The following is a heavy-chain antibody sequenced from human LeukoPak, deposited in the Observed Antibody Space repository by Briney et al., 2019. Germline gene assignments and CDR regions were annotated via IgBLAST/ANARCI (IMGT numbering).Heavy chain of an antibody. V-gene: IGHV4-39*01. CDR2: NSGSI. CDR3: ARNETSGYCDI. J-gene: IGHJ3*02. CDR1: GGSISSSTHY. Sequence: PSETLSLTCTVSGGSISSSTHYWGWIRQSPGKGLEWIGRNSGSISYNPSLRSRVTITVDTSKNQFSLNFNSVTAADTALYFCARNETSGYCDIWGQGTMVTVSS. D-gene: IGHD3-22*01.